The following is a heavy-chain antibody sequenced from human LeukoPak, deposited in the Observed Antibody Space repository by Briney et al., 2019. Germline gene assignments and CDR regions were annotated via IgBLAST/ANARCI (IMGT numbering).Heavy chain of an antibody. CDR2: INPDGTKT. D-gene: IGHD3-3*01. CDR1: GFTFTRFW. V-gene: IGHV3-7*01. CDR3: ATAPASVDSS. J-gene: IGHJ5*02. Sequence: GGSLRLSCAASGFTFTRFWLTWVRQSPGKGLEWVANINPDGTKTTDVDSVEGRFAISRDNAKNSVFLLMTSLRAEDTAMYYCATAPASVDSSWGQGTLVAVSS.